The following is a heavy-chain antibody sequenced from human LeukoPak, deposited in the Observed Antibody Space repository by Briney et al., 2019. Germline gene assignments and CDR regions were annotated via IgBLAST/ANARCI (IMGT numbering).Heavy chain of an antibody. V-gene: IGHV3-43*01. CDR1: GFTFDDYT. Sequence: GGSLRLSCAASGFTFDDYTMHWVRQAPGKGLEWVSLISWDGGSTCYADSVKGRFTISRDNSKNSLYLQVNSLRTEDTALYYCAKAAYCSSTSCPFGYWGQGTLVTVSS. CDR3: AKAAYCSSTSCPFGY. J-gene: IGHJ4*02. CDR2: ISWDGGST. D-gene: IGHD2-2*01.